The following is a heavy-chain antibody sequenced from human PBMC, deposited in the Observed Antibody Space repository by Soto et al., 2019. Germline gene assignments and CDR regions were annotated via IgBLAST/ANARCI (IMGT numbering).Heavy chain of an antibody. D-gene: IGHD2-2*01. V-gene: IGHV1-69*02. J-gene: IGHJ6*03. CDR1: GGTFSSYT. Sequence: ASVKVSCKASGGTFSSYTISWVRQAPGQGLEWMGRIIPILGIANYAQKFQGRVTITADKSTSTAYMELSSLRSEDTAVYYCAKVVPAADVGYYMDVWGKGTTVTVSS. CDR3: AKVVPAADVGYYMDV. CDR2: IIPILGIA.